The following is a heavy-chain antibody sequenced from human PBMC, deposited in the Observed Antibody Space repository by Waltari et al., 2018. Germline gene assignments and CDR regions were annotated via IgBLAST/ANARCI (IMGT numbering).Heavy chain of an antibody. V-gene: IGHV3-23*01. CDR1: GFTFSSYA. Sequence: EVQLLESGGGLVQPGGSLRLSCAASGFTFSSYAMSWVRKAPGKGLEWVSAISGSGGSTYYADSVKGRFTISRDNSKNTLYLQMNSLRAEDTAVYYCAKDPPRYCSSTSCNNWFDPWGQGTLVTVSS. CDR3: AKDPPRYCSSTSCNNWFDP. J-gene: IGHJ5*02. D-gene: IGHD2-2*01. CDR2: ISGSGGST.